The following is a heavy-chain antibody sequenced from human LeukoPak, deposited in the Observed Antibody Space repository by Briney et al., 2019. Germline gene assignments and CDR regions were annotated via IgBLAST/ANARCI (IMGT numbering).Heavy chain of an antibody. CDR2: ISGSGVGT. V-gene: IGHV3-23*01. Sequence: GGSLRLSCVASGFTFSSYTMNWVRQAPGKGLEWVSAISGSGVGTYYADSVKGRFTISRDNAKNSLYLQMNSLRAEDTAVYYCARSVVPPASGYYYYYYYMDVWGKGTTVTVSS. D-gene: IGHD2-2*01. CDR3: ARSVVPPASGYYYYYYYMDV. CDR1: GFTFSSYT. J-gene: IGHJ6*03.